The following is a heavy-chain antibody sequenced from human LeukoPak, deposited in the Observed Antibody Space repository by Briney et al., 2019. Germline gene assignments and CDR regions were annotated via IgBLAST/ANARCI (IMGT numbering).Heavy chain of an antibody. D-gene: IGHD5-12*01. CDR1: GYTFTTYG. CDR2: ISAYNGNT. Sequence: ASVKVSCKASGYTFTTYGISWVRQAPGQGLEWMGWISAYNGNTNYAQKLQGRVTMTTDTSTSTAYMELRSLRSDDTAVYYCARVVGYSGYDSGGYWGQGTLVTVSS. CDR3: ARVVGYSGYDSGGY. V-gene: IGHV1-18*01. J-gene: IGHJ4*02.